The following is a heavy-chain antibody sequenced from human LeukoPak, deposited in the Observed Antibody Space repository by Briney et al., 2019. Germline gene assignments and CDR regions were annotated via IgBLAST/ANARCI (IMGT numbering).Heavy chain of an antibody. V-gene: IGHV3-30*18. D-gene: IGHD6-6*01. Sequence: GGSLRLSCAASGFTFSSYGIHWVRQAPGKGLEWVAVISYHGKNKYYGDSVKGRFTISRDNSKNTLYLQMNSLRDVDTAVYYCAKPSSSSSTWEAFDIWGQGTLVTVSP. CDR1: GFTFSSYG. CDR3: AKPSSSSSTWEAFDI. CDR2: ISYHGKNK. J-gene: IGHJ3*02.